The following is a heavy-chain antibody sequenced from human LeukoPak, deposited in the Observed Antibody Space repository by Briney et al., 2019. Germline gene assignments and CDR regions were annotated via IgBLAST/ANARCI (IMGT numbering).Heavy chain of an antibody. J-gene: IGHJ6*03. V-gene: IGHV4-4*07. CDR3: AREVADYGGYYYYHYMDV. D-gene: IGHD4-23*01. CDR1: GGSISSYY. Sequence: PSETLSLTCTVSGGSISSYYWSWIRQPAGKGLEWIGRIYTSGSNYYNPSLKSRVTMSVDTSKNQFSLKLSSVTAADTAMYYCAREVADYGGYYYYHYMDVWGKGTTVTISS. CDR2: IYTSGSN.